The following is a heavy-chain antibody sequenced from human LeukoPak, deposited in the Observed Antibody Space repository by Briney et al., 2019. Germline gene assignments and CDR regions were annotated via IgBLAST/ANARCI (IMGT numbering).Heavy chain of an antibody. CDR2: IYSGGST. CDR1: GFTVSSNY. Sequence: PGGSLRLSCAASGFTVSSNYMSWVRQAPGKGLEWVSVIYSGGSTYYADSVTGRFTISRDNSKNTLYLQMNSLRAEDTAVYYCARDSDSSGWLNWFDPWGQGTLVTVSS. CDR3: ARDSDSSGWLNWFDP. V-gene: IGHV3-53*01. J-gene: IGHJ5*02. D-gene: IGHD6-19*01.